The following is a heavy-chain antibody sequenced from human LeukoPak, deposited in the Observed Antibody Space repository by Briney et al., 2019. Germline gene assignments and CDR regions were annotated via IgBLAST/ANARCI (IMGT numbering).Heavy chain of an antibody. V-gene: IGHV1-18*01. J-gene: IGHJ4*02. CDR2: ISAYNGNT. CDR3: ARVPAPLPGPGSYEFDY. D-gene: IGHD3-10*01. CDR1: GYTFTSYG. Sequence: ASVKVSCKASGYTFTSYGITWVRQAPGQGLEWMGWISAYNGNTNYAQKFQGRVTMTTDTSTNTAYMELRNLRSDDTAVYYCARVPAPLPGPGSYEFDYWGQGTLVTVSS.